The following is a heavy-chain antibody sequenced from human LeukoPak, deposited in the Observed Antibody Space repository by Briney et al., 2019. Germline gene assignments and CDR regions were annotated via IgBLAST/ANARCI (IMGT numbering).Heavy chain of an antibody. V-gene: IGHV4-59*01. Sequence: SETLSLTCTVSGGSISSYYWSWIQQPPGKGLEWIGYIYYSRSTNYNPSLKSRVTISVDTSKNQLPLKLSSVTAADTAVYDCARDRRTNWGPYYYYYGMDVWGQGTTVTVSS. D-gene: IGHD7-27*01. CDR1: GGSISSYY. J-gene: IGHJ6*02. CDR3: ARDRRTNWGPYYYYYGMDV. CDR2: IYYSRST.